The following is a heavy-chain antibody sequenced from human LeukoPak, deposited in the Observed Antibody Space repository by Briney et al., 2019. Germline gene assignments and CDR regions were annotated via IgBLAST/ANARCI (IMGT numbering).Heavy chain of an antibody. V-gene: IGHV4-34*01. Sequence: SETLSLTCAVYGGSFSGYYWRWIRQPPEKGLEWIGEINHSGSTNYNPSLKSRVTISVDTSKNQFSLKLSSVTAADTAVYYCARGVPAIYSSIHDNYYYYMDVWGKGTTVIVSS. J-gene: IGHJ6*03. CDR1: GGSFSGYY. D-gene: IGHD6-6*01. CDR3: ARGVPAIYSSIHDNYYYYMDV. CDR2: INHSGST.